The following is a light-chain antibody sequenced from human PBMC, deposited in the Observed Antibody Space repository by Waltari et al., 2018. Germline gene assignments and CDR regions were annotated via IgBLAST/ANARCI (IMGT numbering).Light chain of an antibody. Sequence: EIVLTQSPGPLSLSPGERDTLSCRASQSVRRFLAWYQQKLGQAPRLLIYEATSRATGIPDRFSGSGFGTDFSLIISRLEPEDFAVYYCQKYGTLPATFGQGTKVEIK. J-gene: IGKJ1*01. CDR1: QSVRRF. V-gene: IGKV3-20*01. CDR2: EAT. CDR3: QKYGTLPAT.